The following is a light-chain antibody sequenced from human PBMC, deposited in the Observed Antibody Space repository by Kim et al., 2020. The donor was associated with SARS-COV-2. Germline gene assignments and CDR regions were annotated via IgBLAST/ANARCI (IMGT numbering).Light chain of an antibody. V-gene: IGLV3-19*01. CDR3: NSRDSSGNHVL. CDR1: SLRTYF. J-gene: IGLJ2*01. Sequence: SSELTQDPAVSVALGQTVRITCQGDSLRTYFASWYQQKPGQAPVLVVYGKNNRPSGIPDRSSGSSSGDTASLTITGSQAEDEAAYYCNSRDSSGNHVLFG. CDR2: GKN.